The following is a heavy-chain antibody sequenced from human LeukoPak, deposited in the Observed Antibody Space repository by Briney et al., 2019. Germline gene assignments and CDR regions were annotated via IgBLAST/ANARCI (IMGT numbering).Heavy chain of an antibody. V-gene: IGHV1-2*02. CDR2: INPNSGGT. Sequence: VASLKVSCKASGYTFTGYYMHWVRPTPGQGLEWMGWINPNSGGTNYAQKFQGRVTMTRDTYISTAYMELSRLRSDDTAVYYCARALGYCNSTSCYEGGSYYYYYGMDVWGQGTTVTVSS. CDR3: ARALGYCNSTSCYEGGSYYYYYGMDV. J-gene: IGHJ6*02. D-gene: IGHD2-2*01. CDR1: GYTFTGYY.